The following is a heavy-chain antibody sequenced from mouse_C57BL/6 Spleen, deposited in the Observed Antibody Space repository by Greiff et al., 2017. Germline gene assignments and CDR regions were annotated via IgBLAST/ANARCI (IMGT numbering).Heavy chain of an antibody. Sequence: VKLMESGPGLVQPSQSLSITCTVSGFSLTSYGLHWVRQSPGKGLEWLGVIWSGGSTDYNAAFISRLSISKDNSKSQVFFKMNSLQADDTAIYYCARRGELRLQGAMDYWGQGTSVTVSS. J-gene: IGHJ4*01. CDR3: ARRGELRLQGAMDY. V-gene: IGHV2-2*01. D-gene: IGHD3-2*02. CDR1: GFSLTSYG. CDR2: IWSGGST.